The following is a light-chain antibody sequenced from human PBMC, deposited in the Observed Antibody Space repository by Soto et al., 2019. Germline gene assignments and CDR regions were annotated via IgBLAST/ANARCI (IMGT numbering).Light chain of an antibody. CDR3: QQYNNWPPYT. CDR1: QSVSSN. Sequence: EIVMTQSPATLSVSPGARATLSCRASQSVSSNLAWYQQKPGQAPRLLIYGASTRATGIPARISGSGSGTEFTLTISSLQSEDFVVYYCQQYNNWPPYTFGQGTKLEIK. J-gene: IGKJ2*01. CDR2: GAS. V-gene: IGKV3-15*01.